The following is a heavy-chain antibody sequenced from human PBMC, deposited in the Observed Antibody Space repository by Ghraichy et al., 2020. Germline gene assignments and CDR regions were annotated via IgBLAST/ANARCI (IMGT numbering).Heavy chain of an antibody. V-gene: IGHV4-39*01. CDR1: GGSISSSSYY. Sequence: SETLSLTCTVSGGSISSSSYYWGWIRQPPGKGLEWIGSIYYSGSTYYNPSLKSRVTISVDTSKNQFSLKLSSVTAADTAVYYCAGPYDSSGIGGDAFDIWGQGTMVTVS. D-gene: IGHD3-22*01. CDR2: IYYSGST. J-gene: IGHJ3*02. CDR3: AGPYDSSGIGGDAFDI.